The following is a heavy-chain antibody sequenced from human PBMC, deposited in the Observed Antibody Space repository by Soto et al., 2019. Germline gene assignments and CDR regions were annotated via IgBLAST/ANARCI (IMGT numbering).Heavy chain of an antibody. CDR3: ARLEGLAITSYYFDF. D-gene: IGHD3-9*01. CDR2: IYYRGNA. CDR1: DDSINSDKYY. Sequence: QLQLQESGPGLVKPSETLSLTCSVSDDSINSDKYYWGWIRQPPGKGLEWIGSIYYRGNAYYNPSPHTRVTISLDKSKSQYSLKLNSVTAADSAVYFCARLEGLAITSYYFDFWGPGALVTVSS. V-gene: IGHV4-39*01. J-gene: IGHJ4*02.